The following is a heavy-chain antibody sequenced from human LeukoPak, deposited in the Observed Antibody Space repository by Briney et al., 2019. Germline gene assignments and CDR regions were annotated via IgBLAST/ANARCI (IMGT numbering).Heavy chain of an antibody. CDR3: ARDGNYIDY. V-gene: IGHV3-66*02. D-gene: IGHD4-17*01. J-gene: IGHJ4*02. Sequence: CGAAGFTVSSNYMSWVRKAPGKGLEWVSVIYSGGSTYYADSVKGRFTTSRDNSKNTLYLQMNSLRAEDTAVYYCARDGNYIDYWGQGTLVTVSS. CDR1: GFTVSSNY. CDR2: IYSGGST.